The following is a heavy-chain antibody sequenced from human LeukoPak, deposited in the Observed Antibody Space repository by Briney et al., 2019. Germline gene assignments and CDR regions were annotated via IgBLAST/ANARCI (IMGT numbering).Heavy chain of an antibody. J-gene: IGHJ5*02. CDR2: IGSNSVPT. CDR3: AKGWTYRPNWFDP. V-gene: IGHV3-23*01. Sequence: GGSLRLSCAASGFTFSSYSMNWVRQAPGKGLEWVSGIGSNSVPTVYADSVKGRFTISRDNSKSMLYLQMDSLRVEDTAVYYCAKGWTYRPNWFDPWGQGTLVTVSS. D-gene: IGHD5-12*01. CDR1: GFTFSSYS.